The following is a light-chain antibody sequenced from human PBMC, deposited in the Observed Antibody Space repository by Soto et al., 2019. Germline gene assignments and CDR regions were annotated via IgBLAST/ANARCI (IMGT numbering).Light chain of an antibody. CDR3: SSYSTTITHVI. V-gene: IGLV2-14*01. J-gene: IGLJ2*01. Sequence: QSALTQPASVSGSPGQSISISCTGTSTDVGANSYVSWYQHHPGKAPKLIIHDVSDRPSGVSDRFSASRSGDSASLTISGLQAEDEATYYCSSYSTTITHVIFGGGTKLTVL. CDR1: STDVGANSY. CDR2: DVS.